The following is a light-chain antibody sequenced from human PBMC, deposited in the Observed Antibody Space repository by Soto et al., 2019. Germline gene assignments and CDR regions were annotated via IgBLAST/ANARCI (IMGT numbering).Light chain of an antibody. J-gene: IGKJ1*01. V-gene: IGKV1-39*01. CDR2: AAT. CDR1: QPIGTS. CDR3: QQGYNTFWT. Sequence: DIQMTQSPSSLSAFLGDSVTVTCRASQPIGTSLHWYRQKAGKAPKVLISAATKLQSGVPSRFTGGGSGTDFTLTISNLQPEDSATYYCQQGYNTFWTFGRGTKVDIK.